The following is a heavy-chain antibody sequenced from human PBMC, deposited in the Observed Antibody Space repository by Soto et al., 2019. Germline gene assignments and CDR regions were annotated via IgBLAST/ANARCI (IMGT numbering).Heavy chain of an antibody. V-gene: IGHV3-53*02. D-gene: IGHD6-13*01. Sequence: EVQLVETGGGLIQPGGSLRLSCAASGFTVSSNYMSWVRQAPGKGLEWVSVIYSGGSTYYADSVKGRFTISRDNSKNTLYLQMNSLRAEDTAVYYCARGSRAAAGTPDYWGQGTLVTVSS. CDR2: IYSGGST. CDR1: GFTVSSNY. J-gene: IGHJ4*02. CDR3: ARGSRAAAGTPDY.